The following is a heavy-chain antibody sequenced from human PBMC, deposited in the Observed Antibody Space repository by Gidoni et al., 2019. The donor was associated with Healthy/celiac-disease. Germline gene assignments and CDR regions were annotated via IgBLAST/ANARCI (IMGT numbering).Heavy chain of an antibody. CDR1: GFTFAAYA. CDR2: ISWNSGSI. CDR3: AKVRGTVTTDWYVDL. J-gene: IGHJ2*01. V-gene: IGHV3-9*01. Sequence: EVQLVESGGALVQPDRSMRLSCAASGFTFAAYAMHWVRQAPGKGLEWVSGISWNSGSIGYADSVKGRFTISRDNAKNSLYLQMNSLRAEDTALYYCAKVRGTVTTDWYVDLWGRGTLVTVSS. D-gene: IGHD4-17*01.